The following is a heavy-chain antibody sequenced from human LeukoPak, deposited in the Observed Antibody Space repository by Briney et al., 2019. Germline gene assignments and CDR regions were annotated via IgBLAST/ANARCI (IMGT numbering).Heavy chain of an antibody. J-gene: IGHJ5*02. Sequence: GASVKVSCKASGYTFTSYGICWARQAPGQGLEWMGWISAYNGNTNYAQKLQGRVTMTTDTSTSTAYMELRSLRSDDTAVYYCAREPGYCSSTSCYANWFDPWGQGTLVTVSS. D-gene: IGHD2-2*01. CDR2: ISAYNGNT. V-gene: IGHV1-18*01. CDR3: AREPGYCSSTSCYANWFDP. CDR1: GYTFTSYG.